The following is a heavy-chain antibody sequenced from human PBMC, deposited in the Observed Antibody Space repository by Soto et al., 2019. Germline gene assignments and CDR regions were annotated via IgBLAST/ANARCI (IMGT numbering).Heavy chain of an antibody. CDR3: AREWGYCSGGSCYPGEIDY. D-gene: IGHD2-15*01. J-gene: IGHJ4*02. CDR2: IIPIFGTA. Sequence: QVQLVQSGAEVKKPGSSVKVSCKASGGTFSSYAISWVRQAPGQGLEWMGGIIPIFGTANYAQKFQGRVTMTADESTSTAYMEMSSLRSEDTAVYYCAREWGYCSGGSCYPGEIDYWGQGTLVTVSS. V-gene: IGHV1-69*12. CDR1: GGTFSSYA.